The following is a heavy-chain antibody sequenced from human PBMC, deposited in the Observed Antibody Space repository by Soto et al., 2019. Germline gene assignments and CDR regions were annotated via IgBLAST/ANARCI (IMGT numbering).Heavy chain of an antibody. J-gene: IGHJ4*02. CDR3: ASGKGVDGSHYPDN. CDR2: IYYSGST. CDR1: GVPISTDDYY. Sequence: QVQLQESGPGLVKPSQTLSLTCTVSGVPISTDDYYWTWIRQPPGKGLEWIGYIYYSGSTYYNWSPKSRVTKPTDTSKNKFSMNLSSVTAADPAVYYCASGKGVDGSHYPDNWGQGTLVTVSS. V-gene: IGHV4-30-4*01. D-gene: IGHD1-26*01.